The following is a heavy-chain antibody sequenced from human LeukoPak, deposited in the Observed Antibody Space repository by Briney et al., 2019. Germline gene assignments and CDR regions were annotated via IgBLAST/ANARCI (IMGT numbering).Heavy chain of an antibody. V-gene: IGHV3-30*04. J-gene: IGHJ4*02. CDR3: ARGGRSSGWYGSYFDY. D-gene: IGHD6-19*01. CDR2: ISYDGSNK. Sequence: GGSLRLSCAVSGCTFSSYAMRWVRQAPGKGLEWVAVISYDGSNKYYADSVEGRFTISRDNSKNSLYLQMNSLRAEDTAVYYCARGGRSSGWYGSYFDYWGQGTLVTVSS. CDR1: GCTFSSYA.